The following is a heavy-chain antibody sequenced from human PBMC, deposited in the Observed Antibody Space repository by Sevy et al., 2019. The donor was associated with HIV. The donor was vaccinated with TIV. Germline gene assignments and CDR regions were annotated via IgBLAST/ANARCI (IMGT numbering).Heavy chain of an antibody. V-gene: IGHV3-21*06. CDR1: GFTFSSYS. J-gene: IGHJ4*02. Sequence: GGSLRLSCAASGFTFSSYSMNWVRQAPGKGLEWVSSISVSSNYIYYAESLKGRFIISRDNAKNTLYLQMNSLRADDTAVYYCATGPPDGSYDYFDYWGQGTLVTVSS. CDR2: ISVSSNYI. CDR3: ATGPPDGSYDYFDY. D-gene: IGHD1-26*01.